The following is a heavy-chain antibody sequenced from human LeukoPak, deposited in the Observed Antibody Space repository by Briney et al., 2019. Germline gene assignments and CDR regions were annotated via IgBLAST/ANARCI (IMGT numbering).Heavy chain of an antibody. CDR3: AREGNTMVRGVIHD. D-gene: IGHD3-10*01. Sequence: ASVKVSCKASGYTFTGYYMHWVRQAPGQGLEWMGWINPNSGGTNYAQKFQGWVTMTRDTSISTAYMELSRLRSDDAAVYYCAREGNTMVRGVIHDWGQGTLVTVSS. CDR1: GYTFTGYY. J-gene: IGHJ4*02. V-gene: IGHV1-2*04. CDR2: INPNSGGT.